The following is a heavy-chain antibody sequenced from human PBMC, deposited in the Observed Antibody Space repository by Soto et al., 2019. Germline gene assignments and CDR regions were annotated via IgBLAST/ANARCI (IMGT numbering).Heavy chain of an antibody. Sequence: QVQLVQSGAEVKKPGASVEVSCKASGYTFTSYGISWVRQAPGQGLEWMGWISAYNGNTNYAQKLQGRVTMTTDTSTSTAYMELRSLRSDDTAVYYCARDLGGGGSDSSGWYHYWGQGTLVTVSS. CDR3: ARDLGGGGSDSSGWYHY. J-gene: IGHJ4*02. CDR2: ISAYNGNT. D-gene: IGHD6-19*01. CDR1: GYTFTSYG. V-gene: IGHV1-18*01.